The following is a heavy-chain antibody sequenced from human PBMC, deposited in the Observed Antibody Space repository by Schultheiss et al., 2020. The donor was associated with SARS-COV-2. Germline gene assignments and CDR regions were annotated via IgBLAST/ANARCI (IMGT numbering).Heavy chain of an antibody. CDR3: ARGESGYYYY. CDR1: GGSFSGYY. CDR2: IYHSGST. Sequence: SETLSLTCAVYGGSFSGYYWSWIRQPPGKGLEWIGYIYHSGSTYYNPSLKSRVTISVDRSKNQFSLKLSSVTAADTAVYYCARGESGYYYYWGQGTLVTVSS. V-gene: IGHV4-30-2*01. D-gene: IGHD3-22*01. J-gene: IGHJ4*02.